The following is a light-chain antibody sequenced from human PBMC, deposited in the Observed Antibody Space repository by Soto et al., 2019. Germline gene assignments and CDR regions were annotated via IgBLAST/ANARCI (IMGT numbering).Light chain of an antibody. CDR1: QTIRSW. V-gene: IGKV1-5*03. J-gene: IGKJ3*01. CDR3: QHYRDYPT. Sequence: VHMTLSPSTRSRSVGDRVTITSLASQTIRSWIGCYPQKPRKAPKPLIYKAYNVKSGVPSSFTGSRSRTEFTLTTSSLQPDDFATYSCQHYRDYPTFGPGTKVDIK. CDR2: KAY.